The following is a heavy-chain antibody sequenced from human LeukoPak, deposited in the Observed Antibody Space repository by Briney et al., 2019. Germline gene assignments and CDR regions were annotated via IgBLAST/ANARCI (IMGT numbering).Heavy chain of an antibody. J-gene: IGHJ4*02. CDR1: GFTFSSYG. Sequence: GGSLRLSCAASGFTFSSYGMHWVRQAPGKGLEWVAVIWYDGSNKYYADSVKSRFTISRDNSKNTLYLQMNSLRAEDTAVYYCARGALRGYSYLDYWGQGTLVTVSS. CDR3: ARGALRGYSYLDY. D-gene: IGHD5-18*01. CDR2: IWYDGSNK. V-gene: IGHV3-33*01.